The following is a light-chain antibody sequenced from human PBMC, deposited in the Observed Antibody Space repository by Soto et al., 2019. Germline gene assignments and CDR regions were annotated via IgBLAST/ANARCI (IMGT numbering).Light chain of an antibody. CDR1: SSDVGGYNY. CDR3: SSYGGDNNWGV. V-gene: IGLV2-8*01. Sequence: QSALTQPPSASGSPGQSVTISCTGTSSDVGGYNYVSWYQQQSGKTPKLIIYEVTKRPSGVPDRFPGSKSGNTASLTVSGLQAEDEDDYYCSSYGGDNNWGVFGGGTKLTVL. J-gene: IGLJ2*01. CDR2: EVT.